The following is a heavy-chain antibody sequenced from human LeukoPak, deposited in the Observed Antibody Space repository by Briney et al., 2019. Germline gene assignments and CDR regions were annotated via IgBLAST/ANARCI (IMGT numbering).Heavy chain of an antibody. CDR2: IRSSGSTI. V-gene: IGHV3-48*03. Sequence: PGGSLRLSCAASGFTFSSYEMTWVRQAPGKGLEWVSYIRSSGSTIYYADSVKGRFTISRDNAKNSLYLQMNSLRAEDTAVYYCARQRGDILTGYYMPRGFDYWGQGTLVTVSS. CDR1: GFTFSSYE. D-gene: IGHD3-9*01. CDR3: ARQRGDILTGYYMPRGFDY. J-gene: IGHJ4*02.